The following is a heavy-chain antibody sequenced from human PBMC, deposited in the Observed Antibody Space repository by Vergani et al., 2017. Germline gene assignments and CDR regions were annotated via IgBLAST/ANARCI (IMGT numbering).Heavy chain of an antibody. J-gene: IGHJ4*02. CDR1: GGSISSYY. CDR2: IYYSGST. Sequence: QVQLQESGPGLVKPSETLSLTCTVSGGSISSYYWSWIRQPPGKGLEWIWYIYYSGSTNYNPSLKSRVTISVDTSKNQFSLKLSSVTAADTAVYYCARSNYYDSSGYYWDYWGQGTLVTVSS. CDR3: ARSNYYDSSGYYWDY. V-gene: IGHV4-59*01. D-gene: IGHD3-22*01.